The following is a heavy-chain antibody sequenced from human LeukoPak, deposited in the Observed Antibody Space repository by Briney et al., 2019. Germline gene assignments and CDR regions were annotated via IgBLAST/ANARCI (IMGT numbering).Heavy chain of an antibody. CDR3: AREYSSSPGKALDY. D-gene: IGHD6-6*01. CDR2: IYTSGST. V-gene: IGHV4-4*07. Sequence: PSETLSLTCTVSSGSLGSYYWNWLRQPAGKGLEWIGHIYTSGSTNYNPSLKSRVTMSVDTSKNQFSLKLNSVTAADTAFYYCAREYSSSPGKALDYWGQGTLVTVSS. CDR1: SGSLGSYY. J-gene: IGHJ4*02.